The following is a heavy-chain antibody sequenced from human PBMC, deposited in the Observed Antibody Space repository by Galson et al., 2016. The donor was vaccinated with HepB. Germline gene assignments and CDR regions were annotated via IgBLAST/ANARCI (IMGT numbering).Heavy chain of an antibody. D-gene: IGHD4-17*01. J-gene: IGHJ1*01. Sequence: SLRLSCAASGLTFKYVWMSWVRQAPGKGLEWVGRIRSQTDGATTHYAAPVSGRFTISRDDSKSTLYLDMSSLESGDTAMYYCTTGYGDYQVPSRWGNDHWGPGTLVIVSS. CDR2: IRSQTDGATT. CDR3: TTGYGDYQVPSRWGNDH. V-gene: IGHV3-15*01. CDR1: GLTFKYVW.